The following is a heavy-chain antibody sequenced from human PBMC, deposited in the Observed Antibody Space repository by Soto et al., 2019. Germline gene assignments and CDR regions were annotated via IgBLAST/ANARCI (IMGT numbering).Heavy chain of an antibody. CDR1: GYTFTSYG. J-gene: IGHJ4*02. Sequence: GASVKVSCKASGYTFTSYGISWVRQAPGQGLEWMGWISAYNGNTNYAQQFRGRVAMTRDTSTSTAYMELRSLRSEDTAVYFCARISCKGGSCYSDVDHWGQGTLVTVSS. V-gene: IGHV1-18*01. CDR2: ISAYNGNT. D-gene: IGHD2-15*01. CDR3: ARISCKGGSCYSDVDH.